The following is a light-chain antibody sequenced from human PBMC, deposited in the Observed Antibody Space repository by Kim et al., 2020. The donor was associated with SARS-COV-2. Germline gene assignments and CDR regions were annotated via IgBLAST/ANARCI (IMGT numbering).Light chain of an antibody. CDR3: SSYAGSNSVV. J-gene: IGLJ2*01. Sequence: PGQSVTISCTGTSVGAYKYVSSYQQHPGKAPKVIIYEVSKRPSGVPDRFSGSKSGNTASLTVSGLQTEDEGDYHCSSYAGSNSVVFGGGTQLTVL. CDR1: SVGAYKY. V-gene: IGLV2-8*01. CDR2: EVS.